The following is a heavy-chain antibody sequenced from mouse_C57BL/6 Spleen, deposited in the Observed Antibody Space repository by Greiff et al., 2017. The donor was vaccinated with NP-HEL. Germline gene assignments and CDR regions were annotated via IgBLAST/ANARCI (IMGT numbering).Heavy chain of an antibody. Sequence: EVQGVESGGGLVKPGGSLKLSCAASGFTFSDYGMHWVRQAPEKGLEWVAYISSGSSTIYYADTVKGRFTISRDNAKNTLFLQMTSLRSEDTAMYYCARTYDGYYTYAMDYWGQGTSVTVSS. CDR2: ISSGSSTI. CDR3: ARTYDGYYTYAMDY. D-gene: IGHD2-3*01. CDR1: GFTFSDYG. J-gene: IGHJ4*01. V-gene: IGHV5-17*01.